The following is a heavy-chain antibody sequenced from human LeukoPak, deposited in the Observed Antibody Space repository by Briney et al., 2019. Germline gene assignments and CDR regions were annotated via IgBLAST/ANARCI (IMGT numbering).Heavy chain of an antibody. D-gene: IGHD3-22*01. CDR2: ITGDGTAT. Sequence: PGESLRLSCAASGFSFSSYAMTWVRQAPGKGLECVSVITGDGTATAYADSVKGRFTISRDNSKSTLYLQMNSLRAEDTAVYSCAKGTLGTCSGSPCYPFDYWGQGTLVTVSS. CDR3: AKGTLGTCSGSPCYPFDY. J-gene: IGHJ4*02. CDR1: GFSFSSYA. V-gene: IGHV3-23*01.